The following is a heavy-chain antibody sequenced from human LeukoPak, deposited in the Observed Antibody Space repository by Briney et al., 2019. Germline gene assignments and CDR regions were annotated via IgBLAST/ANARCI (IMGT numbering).Heavy chain of an antibody. CDR3: ARDPVDGYGHLDY. Sequence: ASVKVSCTASGYTLTDHHIHWVRQAPGQGLEWMGWIKSNSGGIKYAQEFQGRVTMTRDASSSTAYMELSSLRSDDTAIYYCARDPVDGYGHLDYWGQGILVTVSS. J-gene: IGHJ4*02. V-gene: IGHV1-2*02. CDR1: GYTLTDHH. CDR2: IKSNSGGI. D-gene: IGHD5-24*01.